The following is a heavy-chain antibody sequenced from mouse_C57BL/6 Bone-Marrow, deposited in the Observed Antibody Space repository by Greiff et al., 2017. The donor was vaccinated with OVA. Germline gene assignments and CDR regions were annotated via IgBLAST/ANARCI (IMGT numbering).Heavy chain of an antibody. J-gene: IGHJ2*01. CDR3: ARRGVIYYYGSSPFDY. CDR1: GYTFTSYW. D-gene: IGHD1-1*01. V-gene: IGHV1-64*01. Sequence: QVQLQQPGAELVKPGASVKLSCKASGYTFTSYWMHWVKQRPGQGLEWIGMIHPNSGSTNYNEKFKGKATLTADKSSSTAYMELRSLTSEDSAVYFCARRGVIYYYGSSPFDYWGQGTTLTVSS. CDR2: IHPNSGST.